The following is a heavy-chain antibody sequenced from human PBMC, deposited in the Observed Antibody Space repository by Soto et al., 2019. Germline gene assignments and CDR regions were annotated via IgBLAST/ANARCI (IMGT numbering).Heavy chain of an antibody. V-gene: IGHV3-33*01. CDR1: GFTFSSYG. D-gene: IGHD3-16*01. CDR2: IWHDGGNK. CDR3: ARDGDVNTGFGKDY. J-gene: IGHJ4*02. Sequence: LRVSCAASGFTFSSYGMHWVRQAPGKGLEWVAFIWHDGGNKFYAESVKGRFTISRDNSKNTLYLQMTSLSAEDTAMYYCARDGDVNTGFGKDYWGQGTLVTVSS.